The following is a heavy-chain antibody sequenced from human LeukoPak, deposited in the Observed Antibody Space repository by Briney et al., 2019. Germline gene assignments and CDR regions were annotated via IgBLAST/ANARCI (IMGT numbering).Heavy chain of an antibody. V-gene: IGHV1-18*01. J-gene: IGHJ4*02. CDR1: GYTFTTYG. CDR3: ARDYCSSTSCYFDY. Sequence: ASVKVSCKASGYTFTTYGISWVRQAPGQGLEWMGWISAYNANTNYALKLQGRVTMTTDTSTSTAYMELRSLRSDDTAVYYCARDYCSSTSCYFDYWGQGTLVTVSS. D-gene: IGHD2-2*01. CDR2: ISAYNANT.